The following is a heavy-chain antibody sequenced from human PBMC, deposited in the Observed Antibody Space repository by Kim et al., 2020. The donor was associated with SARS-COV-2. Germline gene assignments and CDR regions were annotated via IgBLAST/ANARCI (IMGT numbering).Heavy chain of an antibody. Sequence: SETLSLTCTVSGGSISSSSYYWGWIRQPPWKGLEWIGSIYYSGSTYFNTSLKSPVTISVDTSKNQFYLKLSSVTAADTAVYYCARDLWFGELFPQFDYWGQGTLGTVAS. CDR3: ARDLWFGELFPQFDY. J-gene: IGHJ4*02. V-gene: IGHV4-39*07. CDR2: IYYSGST. D-gene: IGHD3-10*01. CDR1: GGSISSSSYY.